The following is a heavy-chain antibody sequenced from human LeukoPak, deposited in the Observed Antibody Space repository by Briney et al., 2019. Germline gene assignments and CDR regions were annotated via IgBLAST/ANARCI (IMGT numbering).Heavy chain of an antibody. CDR1: GFTFSSYW. V-gene: IGHV3-7*03. Sequence: GGSLRLSCAASGFTFSSYWMSWVRQAPGKGLEWVANIKEDGGRKNYVDSVRGRFTISRDNAKNSLYLQMNSLRAEDTAVYYCAGLQGPYYYYGMDVWGQGTTVTVSS. CDR2: IKEDGGRK. CDR3: AGLQGPYYYYGMDV. J-gene: IGHJ6*02.